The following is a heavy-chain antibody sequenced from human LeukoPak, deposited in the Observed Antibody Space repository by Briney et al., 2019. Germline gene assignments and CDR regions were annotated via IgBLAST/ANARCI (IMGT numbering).Heavy chain of an antibody. J-gene: IGHJ4*02. V-gene: IGHV3-15*01. Sequence: GGSLTLSCAASGCIFSKAWMSWVRQAPAKGLEGVGRIKCKTDGGTTDYAAPVKGRYSISREDSENTLYVQMDSLRTEDTAVYYCTTSPTLYYDILTGYSDYWGQGTLVTVSS. CDR2: IKCKTDGGTT. D-gene: IGHD3-9*01. CDR1: GCIFSKAW. CDR3: TTSPTLYYDILTGYSDY.